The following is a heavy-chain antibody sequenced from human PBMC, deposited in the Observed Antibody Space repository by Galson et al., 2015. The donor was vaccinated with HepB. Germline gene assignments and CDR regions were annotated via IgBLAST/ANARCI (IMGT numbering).Heavy chain of an antibody. V-gene: IGHV3-48*02. D-gene: IGHD4-23*01. J-gene: IGHJ5*02. CDR2: ISSSSTI. CDR1: GFTFSSYS. CDR3: ARDISEGDPVDWFDP. Sequence: SLRLSCAASGFTFSSYSMNWVRQAPGKGLEWVSYISSSSTIYYADSVKGRFTISRDNAKNSLYLQMNSLRDEDTAVYYCARDISEGDPVDWFDPWGQGTLVTVSS.